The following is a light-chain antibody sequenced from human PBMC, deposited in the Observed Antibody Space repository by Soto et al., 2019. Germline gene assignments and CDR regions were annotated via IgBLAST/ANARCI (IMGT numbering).Light chain of an antibody. J-gene: IGKJ1*01. CDR2: AAS. V-gene: IGKV1-6*01. Sequence: AIQMTQSPSSLSASIGDRVTITCRASQDIRDDLGWYQQKPGKAPNLLIYAASNLQTGVLSRFSGSGSGTDFTLTISSLQPEDFATYYCLHDHNYPRTFGQGTKVDIK. CDR1: QDIRDD. CDR3: LHDHNYPRT.